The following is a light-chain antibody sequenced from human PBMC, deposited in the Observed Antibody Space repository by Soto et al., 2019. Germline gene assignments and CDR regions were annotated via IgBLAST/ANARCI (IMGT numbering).Light chain of an antibody. CDR1: SSNIGSTT. J-gene: IGLJ1*01. CDR2: SNN. CDR3: AAWDDSLNAYV. Sequence: QSVLTQPPSASGTPGQRVTISCSGSSSNIGSTTVNWYQQLPGAAPKLLIYSNNQRPSGVPDRFSGSKSGTSASLAISGLQSEDEADYYCAAWDDSLNAYVFGTGTKV. V-gene: IGLV1-44*01.